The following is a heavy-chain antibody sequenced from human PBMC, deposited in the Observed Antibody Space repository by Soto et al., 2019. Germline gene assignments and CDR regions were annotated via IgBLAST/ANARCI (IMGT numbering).Heavy chain of an antibody. V-gene: IGHV3-33*01. Sequence: GGSLRLSCAASGFTFSSYGMHWVRQAPGKGLEWVAVIWYDGSNKYYADSVKGRFTISRDNSKNTLYLQMNSLRAEDTAVYYCARDTVTTMVRGAPDYWGQGTRVTVSS. J-gene: IGHJ4*02. CDR1: GFTFSSYG. D-gene: IGHD3-10*01. CDR2: IWYDGSNK. CDR3: ARDTVTTMVRGAPDY.